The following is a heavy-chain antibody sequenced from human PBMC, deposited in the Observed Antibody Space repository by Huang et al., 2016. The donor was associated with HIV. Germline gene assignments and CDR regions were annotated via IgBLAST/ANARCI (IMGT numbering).Heavy chain of an antibody. V-gene: IGHV4-59*11. Sequence: QVQLQESGPGLVKPSETLSLTCTVSGGSISTHYWSWIRQPPGKGLEWIGSIDYSGSTNYCPYLKSRVTILLDTSKNQFSLRVNSVTAADTAMYYCARDHHDFWRGYRRMYFFDHWGQGTLVTVSS. J-gene: IGHJ4*02. CDR2: IDYSGST. D-gene: IGHD3-3*01. CDR1: GGSISTHY. CDR3: ARDHHDFWRGYRRMYFFDH.